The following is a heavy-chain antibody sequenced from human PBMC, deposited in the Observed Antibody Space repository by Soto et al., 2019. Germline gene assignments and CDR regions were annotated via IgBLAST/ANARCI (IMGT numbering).Heavy chain of an antibody. CDR1: GGSISSSSYY. D-gene: IGHD6-13*01. J-gene: IGHJ6*02. CDR2: IYYSGST. CDR3: ASGYSSSWYGYYYYGMDV. Sequence: SETLSLTCTVSGGSISSSSYYWGWIRQPPGKGLERIGSIYYSGSTYYNPSLKSRVTISVDTSKNHFSLKLSSMTAADTAVYYCASGYSSSWYGYYYYGMDVWGQGTTVTVSS. V-gene: IGHV4-39*02.